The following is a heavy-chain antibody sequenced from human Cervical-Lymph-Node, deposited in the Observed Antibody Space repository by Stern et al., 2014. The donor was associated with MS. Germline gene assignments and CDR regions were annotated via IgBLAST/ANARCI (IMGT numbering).Heavy chain of an antibody. D-gene: IGHD2-15*01. CDR3: ARAGYCSPSTCSDAFDI. CDR2: INGDNGNT. V-gene: IGHV1-3*01. Sequence: VQLLESGAEVKDPGASVKVSCKASGYSFISHAMHWVRQAPGQRFEWMGWINGDNGNTKYSQKLQGRVTITRDKTTSTAYMELSSLTSEDTAVYYCARAGYCSPSTCSDAFDIWGQGTMVTVSS. J-gene: IGHJ3*02. CDR1: GYSFISHA.